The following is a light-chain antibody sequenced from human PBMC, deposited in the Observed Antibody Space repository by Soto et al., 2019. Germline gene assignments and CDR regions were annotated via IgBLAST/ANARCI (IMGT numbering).Light chain of an antibody. Sequence: EIVRTQSPATLSVSPGERATLSCRASQSVSGNLAWYQQKPGQAPRLLIYGASTRATGIPARFSGSGSGTEFTLLISSLQSEEFAVYYCQQYNNWPPITFGRGTRLEIK. CDR3: QQYNNWPPIT. V-gene: IGKV3-15*01. CDR1: QSVSGN. J-gene: IGKJ5*01. CDR2: GAS.